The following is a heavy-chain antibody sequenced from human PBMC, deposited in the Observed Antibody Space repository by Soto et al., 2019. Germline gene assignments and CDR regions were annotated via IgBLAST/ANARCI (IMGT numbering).Heavy chain of an antibody. V-gene: IGHV4-61*03. CDR2: IYYTGMT. CDR1: GASISSESYY. Sequence: QVQLQEWGPGLVKPSETLSLTCAVSGASISSESYYWSWIRQSPGKGLEWLGYIYYTGMTNYNPSLKSRVAISIDASNNHCSLRVRSVTAADTAKYYCVRGGSGYPFDYWGQGILVIVSS. CDR3: VRGGSGYPFDY. D-gene: IGHD3-22*01. J-gene: IGHJ4*02.